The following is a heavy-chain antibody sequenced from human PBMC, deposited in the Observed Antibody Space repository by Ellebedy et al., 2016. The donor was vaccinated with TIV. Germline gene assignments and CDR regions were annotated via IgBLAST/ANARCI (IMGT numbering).Heavy chain of an antibody. CDR3: ARTLVVVPAAIYNWFDP. Sequence: MPSETLSLTCAVYGGSFSGYYWSWIRQPPGKGLEWIGEINHSGSTNYNPSLKSRVTISVDTSKNQFSLKLSSVTAADTAVYYCARTLVVVPAAIYNWFDPWGQGTLVTVSS. V-gene: IGHV4-34*01. J-gene: IGHJ5*02. CDR2: INHSGST. D-gene: IGHD2-2*01. CDR1: GGSFSGYY.